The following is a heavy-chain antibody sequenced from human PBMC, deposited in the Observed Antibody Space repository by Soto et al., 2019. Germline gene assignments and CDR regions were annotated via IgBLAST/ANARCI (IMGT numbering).Heavy chain of an antibody. Sequence: EVQLLESGGGLVKPGGSLRLSCAASGFTFSSYTMNWVRQAPGKGLEWVSSITSSSSAIYYADSVRGRFTISRDNAKTSLYLQMTSLRAEDAAVYYCARDPNTGTYHFNYWGQGTLVTVSS. CDR3: ARDPNTGTYHFNY. CDR2: ITSSSSAI. CDR1: GFTFSSYT. D-gene: IGHD1-1*01. J-gene: IGHJ4*02. V-gene: IGHV3-21*01.